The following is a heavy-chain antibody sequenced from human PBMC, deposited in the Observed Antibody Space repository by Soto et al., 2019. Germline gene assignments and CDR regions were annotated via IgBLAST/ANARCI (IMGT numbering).Heavy chain of an antibody. CDR1: GFTFSSYA. Sequence: PGGSLRLSCAASGFTFSSYAMHWVRQAPGKGLEYVSAISSNGGSTYYANSVKGRFTISRDNSKNTLYLQMGSLRAEDMAVYYCARGPPAVLRFLEWFLGYFDYWGQGTLVTVSS. CDR2: ISSNGGST. CDR3: ARGPPAVLRFLEWFLGYFDY. D-gene: IGHD3-3*01. J-gene: IGHJ4*02. V-gene: IGHV3-64*01.